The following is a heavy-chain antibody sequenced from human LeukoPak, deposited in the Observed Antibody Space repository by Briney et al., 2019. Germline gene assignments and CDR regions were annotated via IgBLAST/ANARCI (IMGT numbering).Heavy chain of an antibody. D-gene: IGHD4-11*01. CDR3: ARAGLVTTAYYYYYYIDV. J-gene: IGHJ6*03. Sequence: ASVKVSCKASGYTFTSYGISWVRQAPGQGLEWMGWISGYNGNTNYAQKLQGRVTMTTDTSTSTAYMELRSLRSDDTAVYYCARAGLVTTAYYYYYYIDVWGKGTTVTISS. CDR1: GYTFTSYG. V-gene: IGHV1-18*01. CDR2: ISGYNGNT.